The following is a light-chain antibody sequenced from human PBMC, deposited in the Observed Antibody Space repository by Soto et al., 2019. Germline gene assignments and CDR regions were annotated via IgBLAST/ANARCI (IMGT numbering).Light chain of an antibody. CDR1: QSISSW. V-gene: IGKV1-5*01. J-gene: IGKJ4*01. CDR2: DAS. Sequence: DIQMTQSPSTLSASVGDRVTITCRASQSISSWLAWYQQKPGKAPKLLIYDASSLESGVPSRFSGSGSGTEFTLTISSLQPDDFATYYCQQYNSYSRTFGGGTNVEIK. CDR3: QQYNSYSRT.